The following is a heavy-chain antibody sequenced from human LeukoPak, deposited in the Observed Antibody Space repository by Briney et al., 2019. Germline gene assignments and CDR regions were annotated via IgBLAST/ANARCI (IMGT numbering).Heavy chain of an antibody. D-gene: IGHD4-23*01. V-gene: IGHV1-2*02. CDR2: INPNSGVT. J-gene: IGHJ3*02. CDR3: SIAVSVTLGGAFDI. CDR1: GSTFIDYF. Sequence: ASVKVSCKASGSTFIDYFIHWMRQTPGQGLEWLGWINPNSGVTRYAQKFQDRVSMTRDTAAYMELSSLQSDDTAVYYCSIAVSVTLGGAFDIWGQGTAVTVSS.